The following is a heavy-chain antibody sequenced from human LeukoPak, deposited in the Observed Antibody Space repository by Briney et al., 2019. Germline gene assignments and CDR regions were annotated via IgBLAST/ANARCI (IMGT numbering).Heavy chain of an antibody. Sequence: ASVKVSCKASGYTFTDYYMHWVRQAPGQRLEWMGWINAGNGNTKYSQKFQGRVTITRDTSASTAYMELSSLRSEDTAVYYCASPQQLYAFDIWGQGTMVTVSS. CDR2: INAGNGNT. CDR3: ASPQQLYAFDI. D-gene: IGHD6-13*01. J-gene: IGHJ3*02. CDR1: GYTFTDYY. V-gene: IGHV1/OR15-3*02.